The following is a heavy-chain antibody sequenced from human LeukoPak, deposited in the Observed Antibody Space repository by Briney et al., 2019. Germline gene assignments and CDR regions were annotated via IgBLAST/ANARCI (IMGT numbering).Heavy chain of an antibody. CDR3: ARYLYGDSASYFDY. V-gene: IGHV2-5*02. CDR2: IYWDDDK. D-gene: IGHD4-17*01. J-gene: IGHJ4*02. CDR1: GFSLSTSGVG. Sequence: SGPTLVKPTQTLTLTCTFSGFSLSTSGVGVGWIRQPPGKALEWLALIYWDDDKRYSPSLKSRLTITKDTSKTQVVLTMTNMDPVDTATYFCARYLYGDSASYFDYWGQGSLVIVSS.